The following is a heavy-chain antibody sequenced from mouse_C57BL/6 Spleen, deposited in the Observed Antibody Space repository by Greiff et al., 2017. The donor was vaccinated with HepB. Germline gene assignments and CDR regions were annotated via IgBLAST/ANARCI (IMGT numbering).Heavy chain of an antibody. Sequence: QVQLQQPGAELVMPGASVKLSCKASGCTFTSYWMHWVKQRPGQGLEWIGEIDPSDSYTNYNQKFKGKSTLTVDKSSSTAYMQLSSLTSEDSAVYYCARSDFGSYFDYWGQGTTLTVSS. CDR2: IDPSDSYT. CDR1: GCTFTSYW. D-gene: IGHD1-1*01. CDR3: ARSDFGSYFDY. V-gene: IGHV1-69*01. J-gene: IGHJ2*01.